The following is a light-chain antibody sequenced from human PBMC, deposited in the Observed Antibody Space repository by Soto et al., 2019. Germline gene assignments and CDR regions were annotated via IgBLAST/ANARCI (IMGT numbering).Light chain of an antibody. J-gene: IGKJ1*01. CDR1: QSVSSY. Sequence: EIVLTQSPATLSLSPGEKATLSRRASQSVSSYLAWYQQKPGQAPRLLIFDASNRATGTPARFSGSGSGTDFTLTISSLEPEDFAVYYCQQRSNWPWTFGQGTKVDIK. V-gene: IGKV3-11*01. CDR2: DAS. CDR3: QQRSNWPWT.